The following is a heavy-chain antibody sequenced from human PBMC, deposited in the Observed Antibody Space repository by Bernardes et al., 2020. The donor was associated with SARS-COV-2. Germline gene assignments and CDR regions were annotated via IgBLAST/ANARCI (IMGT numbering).Heavy chain of an antibody. CDR3: AREVTMVRGVILDY. J-gene: IGHJ4*02. V-gene: IGHV3-21*01. CDR2: ISSSSSYI. CDR1: GFTFSSYS. Sequence: GGALRRSCSASGFTFSSYSMNWVRPAPGKGPGWVPSISSSSSYIYYADSVKGRFTISRDNAKNSLYLQMNSLRAEDTAVYYCAREVTMVRGVILDYWGQGTLVTVSS. D-gene: IGHD3-10*01.